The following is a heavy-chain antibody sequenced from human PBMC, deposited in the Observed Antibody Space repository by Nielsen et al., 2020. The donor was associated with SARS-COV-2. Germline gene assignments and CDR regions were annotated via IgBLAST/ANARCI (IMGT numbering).Heavy chain of an antibody. V-gene: IGHV3-23*01. J-gene: IGHJ6*02. Sequence: GGFLRLSCAASGFIFSNYVLSWVRQAPGKGLEWVSSISGAGGTTYYADSVKGRFTVSRDNTKNTLYLQMNSLRAEDTAVYYCTKGRYYGLDVWGQGTTVTVSS. CDR3: TKGRYYGLDV. CDR2: ISGAGGTT. CDR1: GFIFSNYV.